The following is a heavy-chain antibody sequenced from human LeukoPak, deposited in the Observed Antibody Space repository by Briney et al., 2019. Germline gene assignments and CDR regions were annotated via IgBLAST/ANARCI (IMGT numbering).Heavy chain of an antibody. CDR3: ARESNSYYLED. D-gene: IGHD6-6*01. CDR1: GYTFINFA. V-gene: IGHV1-3*01. CDR2: INAGNGNT. Sequence: GASVKVSCKASGYTFINFAINWGRQAPGQRPEWMGWINAGNGNTKYSQKFQGRVTITRDTSASTAYMELSSLRSEDTAVYYCARESNSYYLEDWGQGTLVTVSS. J-gene: IGHJ4*02.